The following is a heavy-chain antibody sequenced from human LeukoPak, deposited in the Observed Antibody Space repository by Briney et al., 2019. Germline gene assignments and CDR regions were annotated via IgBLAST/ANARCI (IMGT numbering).Heavy chain of an antibody. CDR3: AGPTKTDSGTKDIDY. CDR1: GFTFSSYS. J-gene: IGHJ4*02. D-gene: IGHD3-10*01. V-gene: IGHV3-48*04. CDR2: ISSSSHRT. Sequence: GASLRLSCVASGFTFSSYSINWVRQAPGKGLEWDAYISSSSHRTYYADSVKGRFTISRDNAKNSLFLQMDSLRPEDTAMYYCAGPTKTDSGTKDIDYWGQGTLVTVSS.